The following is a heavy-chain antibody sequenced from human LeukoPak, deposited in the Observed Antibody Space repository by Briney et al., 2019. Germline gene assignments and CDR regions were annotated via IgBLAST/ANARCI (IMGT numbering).Heavy chain of an antibody. D-gene: IGHD4/OR15-4a*01. J-gene: IGHJ4*02. CDR2: VSGDGRTT. CDR1: GFTFNNYA. CDR3: AKERDYGPADY. Sequence: GGSLRLSCAASGFTFNNYAMSWVRQVPGKGLEWVSAVSGDGRTTHYVDSVKGRFTVSRDNSKNTLFLQMNSLRAEDTAIYYCAKERDYGPADYWGQGTLVTVSS. V-gene: IGHV3-23*01.